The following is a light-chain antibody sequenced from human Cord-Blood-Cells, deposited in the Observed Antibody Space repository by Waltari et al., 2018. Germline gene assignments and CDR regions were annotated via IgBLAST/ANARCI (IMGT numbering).Light chain of an antibody. Sequence: QSALTQPPSASGSPGPSVTISCTGTSSDVGGSNYVSWYQQHPGKAPKLMIYEVSKRPSGVPERFAGSKAGNTASLTVSGLQAEDEADYYCSSDAGSNNYVVFGGGTKLTVL. J-gene: IGLJ2*01. CDR2: EVS. CDR3: SSDAGSNNYVV. CDR1: SSDVGGSNY. V-gene: IGLV2-8*01.